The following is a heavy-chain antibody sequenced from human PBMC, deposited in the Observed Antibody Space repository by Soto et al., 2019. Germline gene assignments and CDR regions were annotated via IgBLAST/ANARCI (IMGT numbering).Heavy chain of an antibody. CDR1: GYTFTSYG. CDR3: ARDSPLGSEHGYSYGQFDY. V-gene: IGHV1-18*01. CDR2: ISAYNGNT. J-gene: IGHJ4*02. Sequence: GASVKVSCKASGYTFTSYGISWVRQAPGQGLEWMGWISAYNGNTNYAQKLQGRVTMTTDTSTSTAYMELRSLRSDDTAVYYCARDSPLGSEHGYSYGQFDYWGQGTLVTVSS. D-gene: IGHD5-18*01.